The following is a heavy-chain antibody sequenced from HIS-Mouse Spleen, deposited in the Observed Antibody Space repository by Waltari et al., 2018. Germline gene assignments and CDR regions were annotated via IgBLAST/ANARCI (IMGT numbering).Heavy chain of an antibody. CDR2: IKPNGGGT. CDR1: GYTFTGYY. D-gene: IGHD2-2*01. V-gene: IGHV1-2*02. Sequence: QVQLVQSGAEVKKPGASVKVSCKASGYTFTGYYMHWVRQAPGKGLEWTGGIKPNGGGTNYAKKCQVRVTMTRDTSISTAYMELSRLRSDDTAVYYCARDLSSNDAFDIWGQGTMVTVSS. J-gene: IGHJ3*02. CDR3: ARDLSSNDAFDI.